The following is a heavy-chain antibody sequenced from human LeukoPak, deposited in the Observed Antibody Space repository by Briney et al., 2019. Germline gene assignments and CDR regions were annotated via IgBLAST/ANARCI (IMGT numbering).Heavy chain of an antibody. CDR3: ARGPPKYSGYDSNWFDP. CDR2: INPNSGGT. Sequence: ASVKVSCKASGYTFTGYYMHWVRQAPGQGLEWMGWINPNSGGTNYAQKFQGRVTMTRDTSISTAYMELSRLRSDDTAVYYCARGPPKYSGYDSNWFDPWGEGPLVTVSS. D-gene: IGHD5-12*01. V-gene: IGHV1-2*02. J-gene: IGHJ5*02. CDR1: GYTFTGYY.